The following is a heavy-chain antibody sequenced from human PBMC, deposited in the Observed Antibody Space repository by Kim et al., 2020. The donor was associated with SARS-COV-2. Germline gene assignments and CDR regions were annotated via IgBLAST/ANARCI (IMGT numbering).Heavy chain of an antibody. CDR2: ISATSAKI. V-gene: IGHV3-48*02. Sequence: GGSLRLSCAASGFSFSGCAMNWVRQAPGKGLEWISYISATSAKIDYADSVKGRFTISRDNAKKSLYLQMNSLSDEDTALYYCVRDLSYGTSWYKFFDSWGQGTLVTVSS. CDR1: GFSFSGCA. D-gene: IGHD1-1*01. CDR3: VRDLSYGTSWYKFFDS. J-gene: IGHJ4*02.